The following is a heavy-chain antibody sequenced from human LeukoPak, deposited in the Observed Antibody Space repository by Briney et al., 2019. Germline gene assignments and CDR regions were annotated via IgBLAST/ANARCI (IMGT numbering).Heavy chain of an antibody. CDR2: IYHSGTT. D-gene: IGHD1-1*01. J-gene: IGHJ4*02. CDR1: GGSVTTDIYY. CDR3: AREDGGTLYY. Sequence: SGTLSLTCSVSGGSVTTDIYYWGWIRQPPGKGLEWIGNIYHSGTTYSNPSLRSRVTISVGTSKNQFSLKLSSVTAADTAVYYCAREDGGTLYYWGQGTLVTVSS. V-gene: IGHV4-39*07.